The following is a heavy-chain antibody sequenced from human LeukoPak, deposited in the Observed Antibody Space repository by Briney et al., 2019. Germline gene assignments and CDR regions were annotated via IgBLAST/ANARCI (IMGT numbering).Heavy chain of an antibody. Sequence: PSETLSLTCTVSGGSISSGSYYWSWIRQPAGKGLEWIGEINHSGSTNYNPSLKSRVTISVDTSKNQFSLKLSSVTAADTAVYYCARGTKYSSSSRLDYWGQGTLVTVSS. D-gene: IGHD6-6*01. CDR3: ARGTKYSSSSRLDY. CDR2: INHSGST. J-gene: IGHJ4*02. V-gene: IGHV4-61*10. CDR1: GGSISSGSYY.